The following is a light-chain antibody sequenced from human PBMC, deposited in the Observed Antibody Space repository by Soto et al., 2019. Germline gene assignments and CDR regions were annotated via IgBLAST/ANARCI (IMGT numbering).Light chain of an antibody. Sequence: QSVLTQPPSVSEAPGQRVTISCTGSSSNIGAGYEAHWYQQVPGTAPKLLIYENNNRPSGVPDRFSGSKSGTSASLAITGLQAEDEAEYYCQYYHSRLSGYVFGTGTKVTVL. CDR2: ENN. CDR1: SSNIGAGYE. V-gene: IGLV1-40*01. CDR3: QYYHSRLSGYV. J-gene: IGLJ1*01.